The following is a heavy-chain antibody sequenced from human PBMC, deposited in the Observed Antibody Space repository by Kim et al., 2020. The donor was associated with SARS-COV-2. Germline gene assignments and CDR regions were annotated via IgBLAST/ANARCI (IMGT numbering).Heavy chain of an antibody. CDR2: IKQDGSEK. CDR3: ARDFTVTTHYYYGMDV. CDR1: GFTFSSYW. V-gene: IGHV3-7*03. J-gene: IGHJ6*02. D-gene: IGHD4-17*01. Sequence: GGSLRLSCAASGFTFSSYWMNWVRQAPGKGVEWVANIKQDGSEKYYVDSVKGRFTISRDNAKNSLYLQMNSLRAEDTAVYYCARDFTVTTHYYYGMDVWGQGTTVTVSS.